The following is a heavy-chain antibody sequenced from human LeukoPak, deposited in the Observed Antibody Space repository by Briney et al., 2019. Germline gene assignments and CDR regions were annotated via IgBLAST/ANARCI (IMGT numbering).Heavy chain of an antibody. Sequence: ASVKVSCKASGYTFTSYGISWVRQAPGQGLEWMGWISAYNGNTNYAQKLQGRVTMTTDTSMSTAYMELRSLRSDDTAVYYCARVSDDYSNWDYFDYWGQGTLVTVSS. J-gene: IGHJ4*02. V-gene: IGHV1-18*01. CDR1: GYTFTSYG. CDR3: ARVSDDYSNWDYFDY. D-gene: IGHD4-11*01. CDR2: ISAYNGNT.